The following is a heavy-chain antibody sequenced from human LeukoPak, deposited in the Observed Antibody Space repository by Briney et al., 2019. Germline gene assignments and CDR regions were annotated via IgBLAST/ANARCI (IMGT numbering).Heavy chain of an antibody. V-gene: IGHV3-21*01. CDR2: INPRGDST. Sequence: GGSLRLSRAASGFIFSSYTMNWVRQAPGKGLEWISSINPRGDSTWHAESVKGRFTVSRDNAKNSLSMQMDSLRAEDTAVYYCGRDYLGESGAGGPWGQGTLVTVSS. D-gene: IGHD3-10*01. J-gene: IGHJ5*02. CDR1: GFIFSSYT. CDR3: GRDYLGESGAGGP.